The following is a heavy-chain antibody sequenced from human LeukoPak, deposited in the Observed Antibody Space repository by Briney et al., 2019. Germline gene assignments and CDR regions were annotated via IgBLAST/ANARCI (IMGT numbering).Heavy chain of an antibody. D-gene: IGHD6-13*01. CDR1: GGSISSYY. V-gene: IGHV4-59*12. CDR2: IYHSGST. Sequence: SETLSLTCTVSGGSISSYYWSWIRQPPGKGLEWIGYIYHSGSTYYNPSLKSRVTISVDRSKNQFSLKLSSVTAADTAVYYCAGASSSFYYFDYWGQGTLVTVSS. J-gene: IGHJ4*02. CDR3: AGASSSFYYFDY.